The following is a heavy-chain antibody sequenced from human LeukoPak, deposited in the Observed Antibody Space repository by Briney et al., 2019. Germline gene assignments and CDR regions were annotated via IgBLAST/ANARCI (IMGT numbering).Heavy chain of an antibody. D-gene: IGHD3-22*01. J-gene: IGHJ1*01. CDR3: ARHAFRTYDSSGPGDFQH. CDR2: IYYSGST. CDR1: GGSISSYY. V-gene: IGHV4-59*08. Sequence: SETLSLTCTVSGGSISSYYWSWIRQPPGKGLEWIGYIYYSGSTNYNPSLKSRVTISVDTSKNQFSLKLSSVTAADTAVYYCARHAFRTYDSSGPGDFQHWGQGTLVTVSS.